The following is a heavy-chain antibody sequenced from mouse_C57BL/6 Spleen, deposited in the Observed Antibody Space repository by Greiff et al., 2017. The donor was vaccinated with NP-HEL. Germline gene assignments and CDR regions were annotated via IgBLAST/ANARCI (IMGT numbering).Heavy chain of an antibody. CDR2: INPNNGGT. V-gene: IGHV1-26*01. CDR3: ASGGWLLDY. D-gene: IGHD2-3*01. CDR1: GYTFTDYC. J-gene: IGHJ2*01. Sequence: VQLQQSGPELVKPGASVKISCKASGYTFTDYCMNWVKQSHGKSLEWIGDINPNNGGTSYHQKFKGKATLTVDKSSSTAYMELRSLTSEDSAVYYCASGGWLLDYWGQGTTLTVSS.